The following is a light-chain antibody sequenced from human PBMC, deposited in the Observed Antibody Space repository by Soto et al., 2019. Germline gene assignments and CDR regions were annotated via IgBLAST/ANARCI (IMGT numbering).Light chain of an antibody. CDR2: AAS. CDR3: QQTNSCPYT. CDR1: QGISSW. Sequence: DIQMTQSPSSVSASVGDRATITCRASQGISSWLAWYQQKPGLAPKLLIYAASSLQSGVPSRFSGYGSGTYFTLMISSLQAEDFATYFCQQTNSCPYTFGQGTKVEIK. J-gene: IGKJ2*01. V-gene: IGKV1-12*01.